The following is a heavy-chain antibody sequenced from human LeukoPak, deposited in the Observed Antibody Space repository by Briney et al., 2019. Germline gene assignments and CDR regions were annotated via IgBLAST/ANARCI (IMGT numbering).Heavy chain of an antibody. J-gene: IGHJ4*02. CDR3: AREGPDWDGFDF. Sequence: GGSLRLSCAASGFRFSDYYMSWIRQAPGTGLDWVSVIYPGGSTYYADSVKGRFTISRDNSKNTLYLQMNNLRAEDTAVYYCAREGPDWDGFDFWGQGTLVTVSS. CDR1: GFRFSDYY. D-gene: IGHD3-9*01. CDR2: IYPGGST. V-gene: IGHV3-53*01.